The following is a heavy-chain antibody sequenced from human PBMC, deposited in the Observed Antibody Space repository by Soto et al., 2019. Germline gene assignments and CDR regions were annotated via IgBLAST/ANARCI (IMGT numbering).Heavy chain of an antibody. CDR2: INRDANDI. D-gene: IGHD3-10*02. V-gene: IGHV3-74*01. Sequence: EVQLVESGGGLVQPGGSLRLSCEASRGAFGDYWMHWVRQAPGEGLVWVSRINRDANDIIYADSVKGRFTASRDNAKNMVFLQMNSLRVEDTAVYYCVRDVPHNWFDSWGPGTLVTVSS. CDR1: RGAFGDYW. J-gene: IGHJ5*01. CDR3: VRDVPHNWFDS.